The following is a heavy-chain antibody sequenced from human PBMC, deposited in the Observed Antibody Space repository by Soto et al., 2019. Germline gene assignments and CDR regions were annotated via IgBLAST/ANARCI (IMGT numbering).Heavy chain of an antibody. V-gene: IGHV4-34*01. Sequence: SETLSLTCAVYGGSFSGYYWSWIRQPPGKGLEWIGEINHSGSTNYNPSLKSRVTISVDTSKNQFSLKLSSVTAADTAVYYCARTKAHYDFWSGLRASDAFDIWGQGTMVTVSS. J-gene: IGHJ3*02. D-gene: IGHD3-3*01. CDR1: GGSFSGYY. CDR2: INHSGST. CDR3: ARTKAHYDFWSGLRASDAFDI.